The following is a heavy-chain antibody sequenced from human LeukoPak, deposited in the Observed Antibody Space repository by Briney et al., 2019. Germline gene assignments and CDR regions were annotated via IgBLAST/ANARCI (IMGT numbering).Heavy chain of an antibody. J-gene: IGHJ5*02. CDR2: IWYDGSNK. D-gene: IGHD6-19*01. CDR1: EXTFSNYD. Sequence: QPGRSLRLSCAASEXTFSNYDMHWVRQAPGKGLEWVAVIWYDGSNKYYADSVKGRFTISRDNSKNTLYLQMNSLRAEDTAVYYCARGIAVAGTFWFDQWGQGTLVTVSS. V-gene: IGHV3-33*01. CDR3: ARGIAVAGTFWFDQ.